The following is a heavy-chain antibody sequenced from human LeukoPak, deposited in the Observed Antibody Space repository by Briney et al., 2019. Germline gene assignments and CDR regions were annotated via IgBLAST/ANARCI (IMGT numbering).Heavy chain of an antibody. CDR1: GYTFTGYY. D-gene: IGHD3-3*01. J-gene: IGHJ4*02. V-gene: IGHV1-2*02. CDR2: FNPNSGGT. Sequence: ASVKVSCKASGYTFTGYYLHWVRQAPGQGLEWMGWFNPNSGGTNYAQKFQGRVTMTRDTSISTAYMELSRLRSDDTAMYYCARKAFSDYWGQGTLVTVSS. CDR3: ARKAFSDY.